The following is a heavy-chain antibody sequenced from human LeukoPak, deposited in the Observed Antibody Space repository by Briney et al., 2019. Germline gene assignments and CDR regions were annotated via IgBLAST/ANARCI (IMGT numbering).Heavy chain of an antibody. CDR1: GSSFSGYY. CDR2: ISPTGDIT. Sequence: SETLSLTCAVYGSSFSGYYWTLIRQTPGKGLEWIGEISPTGDITNYNPSLESRATMSVDSSKNQFSLKLTSVTAADTGVYYCARVPDITARPSGTWGPGTLVTVSS. D-gene: IGHD6-19*01. J-gene: IGHJ5*02. V-gene: IGHV4-34*01. CDR3: ARVPDITARPSGT.